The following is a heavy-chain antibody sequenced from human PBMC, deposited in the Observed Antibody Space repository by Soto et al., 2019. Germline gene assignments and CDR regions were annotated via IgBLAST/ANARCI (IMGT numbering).Heavy chain of an antibody. J-gene: IGHJ4*02. D-gene: IGHD3-22*01. Sequence: GGSLKLSCAASGFTFSSYSMNWVRQAPGKGLEWVSSISSSSSYIYYADSVKGRFTISRDNAKNSLYLQMNSLRAEDTAVYYCARDPQSTPLDSSGYYSRPGVDYCGQGTLVTVSS. CDR1: GFTFSSYS. CDR2: ISSSSSYI. V-gene: IGHV3-21*01. CDR3: ARDPQSTPLDSSGYYSRPGVDY.